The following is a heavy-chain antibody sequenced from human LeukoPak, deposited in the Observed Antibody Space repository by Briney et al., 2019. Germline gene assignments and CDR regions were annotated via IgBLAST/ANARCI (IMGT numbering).Heavy chain of an antibody. CDR1: GYPFTSYD. CDR3: ARRAVGNSYYYYMDV. Sequence: ASVQVSRKASGYPFTSYDINWVRPVTGQGLECMGWMNPNSGNTGYGQKFQGRVSITRNTSISTAYMELSSLRSEDTAVYYCARRAVGNSYYYYMDVWGKGTTVTVSS. CDR2: MNPNSGNT. V-gene: IGHV1-8*03. J-gene: IGHJ6*03. D-gene: IGHD6-19*01.